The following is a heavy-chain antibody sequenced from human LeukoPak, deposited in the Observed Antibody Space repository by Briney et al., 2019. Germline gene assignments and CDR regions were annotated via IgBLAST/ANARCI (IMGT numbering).Heavy chain of an antibody. D-gene: IGHD6-13*01. V-gene: IGHV4-59*01. Sequence: SETLSLTCAVYGGSFSGYFWSWIRQPPGKGLEWIGYIYYSGSTNYNPSLKSRVTISVDTSKNQFSLKLSSVTAADTAVYYCARDGGQQLAFDYWGQGTLVTVSS. CDR3: ARDGGQQLAFDY. J-gene: IGHJ4*02. CDR1: GGSFSGYF. CDR2: IYYSGST.